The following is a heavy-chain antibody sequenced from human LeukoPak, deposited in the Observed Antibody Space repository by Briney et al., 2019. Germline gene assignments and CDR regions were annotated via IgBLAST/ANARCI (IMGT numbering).Heavy chain of an antibody. D-gene: IGHD2-15*01. J-gene: IGHJ4*02. CDR3: ARLSGRVVCSAGSCYIDS. Sequence: GESLKISCKGSGYRFTSDWIGWVRQMPGKGLEWMGIIYPGDSDTRYSPSFQGQVTISADKSVNTAYLQWSSLKASDTAMDYCARLSGRVVCSAGSCYIDSWGQGTLVTVSS. CDR1: GYRFTSDW. CDR2: IYPGDSDT. V-gene: IGHV5-51*01.